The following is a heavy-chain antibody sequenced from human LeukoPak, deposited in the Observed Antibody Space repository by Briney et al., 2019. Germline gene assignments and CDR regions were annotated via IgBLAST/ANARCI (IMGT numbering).Heavy chain of an antibody. CDR3: ARGEQWLVYAFDI. D-gene: IGHD6-19*01. Sequence: SETLSLTCTVSGGSISSYYWSWIRQPPGEGLEWIGYIYYSGSTNYNPSLKSRVTISVDTSKNQFSLKLSSVTAADTAVYYCARGEQWLVYAFDIWGQGTMVTVSS. V-gene: IGHV4-59*01. CDR2: IYYSGST. J-gene: IGHJ3*02. CDR1: GGSISSYY.